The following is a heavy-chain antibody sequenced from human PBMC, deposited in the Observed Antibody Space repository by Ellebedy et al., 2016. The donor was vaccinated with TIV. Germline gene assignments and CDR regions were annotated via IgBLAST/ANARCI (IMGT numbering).Heavy chain of an antibody. D-gene: IGHD3-22*01. J-gene: IGHJ4*02. CDR3: AKVSGYATGFFED. CDR1: GGIFRNFA. CDR2: IIAIFGTT. Sequence: ASVKVSCKSSGGIFRNFAISWVRQAPGQGLEWMGTIIAIFGTTNYAQRFQGRVTITADESTTTAYMELSSLRSEDTAVYYCAKVSGYATGFFEDWGRGTLVTVSS. V-gene: IGHV1-69*13.